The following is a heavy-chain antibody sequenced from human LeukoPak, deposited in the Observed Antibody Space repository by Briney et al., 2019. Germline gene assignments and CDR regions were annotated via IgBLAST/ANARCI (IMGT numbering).Heavy chain of an antibody. Sequence: PGGSLRLSCSASGFNFETYSLAWVRQAPGSGPEWVSTVSSSGATTYYADSVKGRFTVSRDNSKNTLFLQMSNLRAEDTAIYFCARLSVGATKYAAFDFWGQGTMATVSS. CDR1: GFNFETYS. CDR3: ARLSVGATKYAAFDF. D-gene: IGHD1-26*01. J-gene: IGHJ3*01. V-gene: IGHV3-23*01. CDR2: VSSSGATT.